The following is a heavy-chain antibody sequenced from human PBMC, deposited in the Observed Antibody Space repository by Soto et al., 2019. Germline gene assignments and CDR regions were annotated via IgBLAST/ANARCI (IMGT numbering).Heavy chain of an antibody. Sequence: TSETLSLTCTVSGGSISSSSYYWGWIRQPPGKGLEWIGSIYYSGSTYYNPSLKSRVTISVDTSKNQFSLKLSSVTAADTAVYYCARGGGATIFAPLDVWGKGTTVTVSS. D-gene: IGHD3-3*01. CDR2: IYYSGST. CDR3: ARGGGATIFAPLDV. V-gene: IGHV4-39*01. J-gene: IGHJ6*04. CDR1: GGSISSSSYY.